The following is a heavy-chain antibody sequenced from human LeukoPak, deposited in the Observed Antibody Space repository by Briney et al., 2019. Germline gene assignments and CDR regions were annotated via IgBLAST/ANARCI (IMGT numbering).Heavy chain of an antibody. D-gene: IGHD5-12*01. CDR2: LIGSSGST. Sequence: GGPLRLSCAASGFTSTNYAMNWVRQAPGKGLEWVSVLIGSSGSTDYADSVKGRFTISRDTSKNTLFLQMNSLRAEDTAIYYCAKGAYDYIEIGYFDSWGQGTLVTVSS. CDR1: GFTSTNYA. J-gene: IGHJ4*02. CDR3: AKGAYDYIEIGYFDS. V-gene: IGHV3-23*01.